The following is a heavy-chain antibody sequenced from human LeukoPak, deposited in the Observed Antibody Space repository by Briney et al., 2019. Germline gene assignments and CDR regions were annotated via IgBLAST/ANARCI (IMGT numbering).Heavy chain of an antibody. J-gene: IGHJ4*02. D-gene: IGHD3-22*01. Sequence: GGSLRLSCAASGFTFGNYNFIWVRQAPGKGPEWVSYISSSSSAIHYADSVKGRFTISRDNAKNSLYLQMNSLRAEDTAVYYCARGGYPRYWGQGSPVTVSS. CDR2: ISSSSSAI. CDR1: GFTFGNYN. V-gene: IGHV3-48*04. CDR3: ARGGYPRY.